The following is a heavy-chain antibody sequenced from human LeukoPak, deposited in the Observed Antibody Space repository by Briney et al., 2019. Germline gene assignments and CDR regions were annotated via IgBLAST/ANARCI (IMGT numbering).Heavy chain of an antibody. Sequence: PSETLSLTCTVSGYSISSGYYWSWIRQPPGKGLEWIGYIYYSGSTNYNPSLKSRVTISVDTSKNQFPLKLSSVTAADTAVYYCARDKTYYYDSSGMDVWGKGTTVTVSS. CDR3: ARDKTYYYDSSGMDV. V-gene: IGHV4-61*01. D-gene: IGHD3-22*01. J-gene: IGHJ6*04. CDR2: IYYSGST. CDR1: GYSISSGYY.